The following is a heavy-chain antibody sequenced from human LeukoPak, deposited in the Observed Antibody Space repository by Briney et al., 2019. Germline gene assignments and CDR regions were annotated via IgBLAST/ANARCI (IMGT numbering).Heavy chain of an antibody. Sequence: SETLSLTCSVSGGSISSEWWAWIRQPPGKGPEWIAYVHYSGSTSYNPSLESRVTISIDTSKNQFSLKLSSVTAADTALYYCAGYGSESYYKAFDYWGQGTLVTVSS. D-gene: IGHD3-10*01. CDR2: VHYSGST. CDR3: AGYGSESYYKAFDY. CDR1: GGSISSEW. J-gene: IGHJ4*02. V-gene: IGHV4-59*01.